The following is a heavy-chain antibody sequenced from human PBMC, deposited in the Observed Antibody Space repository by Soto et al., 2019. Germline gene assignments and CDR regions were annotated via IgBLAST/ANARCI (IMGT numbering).Heavy chain of an antibody. CDR3: ARGAKGYCSGGSCYPNRNYYGMDV. V-gene: IGHV4-34*01. CDR2: INHSGST. CDR1: VGSFSGYY. D-gene: IGHD2-15*01. J-gene: IGHJ6*02. Sequence: PSETLSLTCAVYVGSFSGYYWSWSRQPPGKGLEWIGEINHSGSTNYNPSLKSRVTISVDTSKNQFSLKLSSVTAADTAVYYCARGAKGYCSGGSCYPNRNYYGMDVWGQGTTVTVSS.